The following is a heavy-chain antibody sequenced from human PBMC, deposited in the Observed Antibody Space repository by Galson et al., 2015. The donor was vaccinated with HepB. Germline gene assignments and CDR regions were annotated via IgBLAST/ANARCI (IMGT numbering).Heavy chain of an antibody. D-gene: IGHD7-27*01. J-gene: IGHJ4*02. CDR3: ARGAGDYYFDY. Sequence: SLRLSCAASGFTFSDYYMSWVRQAPGKGLEWVSYISSSSSYTNYADSVKGRFTISRDNAKNSLYLQMNSLRAEDTAVYYCARGAGDYYFDYWGQGTLVTVSS. CDR2: ISSSSSYT. V-gene: IGHV3-11*06. CDR1: GFTFSDYY.